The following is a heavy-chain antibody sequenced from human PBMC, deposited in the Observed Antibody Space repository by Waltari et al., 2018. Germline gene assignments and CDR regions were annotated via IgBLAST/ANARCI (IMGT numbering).Heavy chain of an antibody. CDR3: ARDPAGAANWFDP. Sequence: QLQLQESGPGLVKPSETLSLTCTVSGGSISSSSYYWGWIRQPPGKGLEWIGSIYYSGSTDYNPSLKSRVTISVDTSKNQFSLKLNSVTAADTAVYYCARDPAGAANWFDPWGQGTLVTVSS. CDR2: IYYSGST. V-gene: IGHV4-39*07. J-gene: IGHJ5*02. CDR1: GGSISSSSYY.